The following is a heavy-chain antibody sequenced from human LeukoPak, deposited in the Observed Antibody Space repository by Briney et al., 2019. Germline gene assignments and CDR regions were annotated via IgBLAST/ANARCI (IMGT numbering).Heavy chain of an antibody. J-gene: IGHJ4*02. D-gene: IGHD4-11*01. CDR1: GFSFTTYG. CDR3: ARDSPTYSIDY. CDR2: ISYDGRNQ. Sequence: GGSLRLSCAASGFSFTTYGMHWVRQAPLKGLEWLAAISYDGRNQNYADSVKGRFTISRDNSKNTLYLQMNSLRAEDTAVYYCARDSPTYSIDYWGQGTLVTVSS. V-gene: IGHV3-30*03.